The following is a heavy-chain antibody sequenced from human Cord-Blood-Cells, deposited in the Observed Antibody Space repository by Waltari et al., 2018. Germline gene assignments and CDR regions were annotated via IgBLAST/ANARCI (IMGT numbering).Heavy chain of an antibody. CDR1: GDGVSSNSAA. Sequence: QVQLQQSGPGLVKPSQTLSLTCAISGDGVSSNSAAWNWVRQSPSSGLEWLGRPYSRSKWYNDYEVSVKSRITSNPDTSTNQFSLQLNSVTPEDTAVYYCAREYGSGSYYFDYWGQGTLVTVSS. D-gene: IGHD3-10*01. J-gene: IGHJ4*02. V-gene: IGHV6-1*01. CDR3: AREYGSGSYYFDY. CDR2: PYSRSKWYN.